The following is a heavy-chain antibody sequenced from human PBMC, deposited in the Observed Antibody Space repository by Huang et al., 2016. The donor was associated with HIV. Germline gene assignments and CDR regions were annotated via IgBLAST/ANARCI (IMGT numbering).Heavy chain of an antibody. CDR3: ARDPLDIRRHFDF. CDR2: SNGGNGDT. D-gene: IGHD3-3*01. Sequence: QVQLVQSGAEVKKPGTPVKVSCKTSGYTFSSHALHWLRQAPGQRPEWMGGSNGGNGDTKYSQKFQGRVTITSDTSANIGYMELNSLLSEDTAVYYCARDPLDIRRHFDFWGQGSLVTVSS. V-gene: IGHV1-3*01. J-gene: IGHJ4*02. CDR1: GYTFSSHA.